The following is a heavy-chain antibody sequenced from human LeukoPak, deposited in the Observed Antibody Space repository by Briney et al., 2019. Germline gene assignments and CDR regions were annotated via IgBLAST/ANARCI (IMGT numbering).Heavy chain of an antibody. Sequence: ASVKVSCKASGYPFTSYGITWVRQAPGQGLEWMGWISAYNGNTNYAQKLQGRVTMTTDTSASTAYMELRSLRSDDTAVYYCARVRYSYGFDYWGQGTLVTVSS. J-gene: IGHJ4*02. V-gene: IGHV1-18*01. D-gene: IGHD5-18*01. CDR2: ISAYNGNT. CDR3: ARVRYSYGFDY. CDR1: GYPFTSYG.